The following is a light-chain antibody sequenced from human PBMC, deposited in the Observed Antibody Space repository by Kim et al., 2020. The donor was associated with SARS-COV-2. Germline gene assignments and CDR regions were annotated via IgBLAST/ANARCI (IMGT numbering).Light chain of an antibody. CDR2: GAS. CDR1: QSISNF. J-gene: IGKJ1*01. Sequence: APVGDRVTITCRASQSISNFFNWYQQKPGEAPTLLIYGASRLQSGVPSRFSGSGSGTDFTLTISSLQPEDSATYNCQQSYGAPPTFGQGTKVDIK. CDR3: QQSYGAPPT. V-gene: IGKV1-39*01.